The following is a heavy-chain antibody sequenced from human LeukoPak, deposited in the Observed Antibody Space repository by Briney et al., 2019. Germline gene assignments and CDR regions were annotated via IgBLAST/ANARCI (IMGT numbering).Heavy chain of an antibody. CDR3: ARHGPVLTGDTRGVFDY. Sequence: PSETLSLTCTVSGGSVSNYYWSWIRQSPGKGLEWIGYIYYTETSYNPSLKSRVTISADTSKNQFSLKLSSVTAADTAVYYCARHGPVLTGDTRGVFDYWGQGTLVTVSS. J-gene: IGHJ4*02. D-gene: IGHD7-27*01. V-gene: IGHV4-59*08. CDR2: IYYTET. CDR1: GGSVSNYY.